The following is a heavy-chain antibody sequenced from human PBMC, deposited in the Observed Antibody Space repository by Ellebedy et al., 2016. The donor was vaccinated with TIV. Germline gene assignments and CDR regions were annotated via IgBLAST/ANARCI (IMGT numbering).Heavy chain of an antibody. CDR2: LSSDGSDK. D-gene: IGHD2-15*01. CDR3: TRESWSGAGYYAFDI. Sequence: PGGSLRLSCAASGFTFRTHDMHWVRKAPGRRLEWVAALSSDGSDKYYAESVKGRFTISSDDSKNTLYLQMNSRRSEDTSVFYCTRESWSGAGYYAFDIWGQGTTVTVSS. CDR1: GFTFRTHD. V-gene: IGHV3-30*04. J-gene: IGHJ3*02.